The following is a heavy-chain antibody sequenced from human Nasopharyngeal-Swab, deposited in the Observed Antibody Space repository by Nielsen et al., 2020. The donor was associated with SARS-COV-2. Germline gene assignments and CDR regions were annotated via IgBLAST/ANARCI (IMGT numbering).Heavy chain of an antibody. CDR2: ISSSSSYI. D-gene: IGHD3-16*01. Sequence: GGSLRLSCAASGLTFCSYSMNWGRQAPGKGLEWVSSISSSSSYIYYADSVKGRFTISRDNAKNSLYLQMNSLRAEDTAVYYCARERLGELFVDYWGQGTLVTVSS. V-gene: IGHV3-21*01. CDR1: GLTFCSYS. J-gene: IGHJ4*02. CDR3: ARERLGELFVDY.